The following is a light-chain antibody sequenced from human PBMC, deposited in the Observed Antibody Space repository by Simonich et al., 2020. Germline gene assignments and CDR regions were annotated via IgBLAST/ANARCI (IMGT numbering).Light chain of an antibody. Sequence: DIQMTQSPSSLSASVGDRVTITCRASPSISSYLNWYQQKPGKAPKLLIYAASSLQSGVPSRFSGSGSGTDFTLTISSLQPEDFATYYCQQSYSTPYTFGQWTKLEIK. J-gene: IGKJ2*01. V-gene: IGKV1-39*01. CDR3: QQSYSTPYT. CDR2: AAS. CDR1: PSISSY.